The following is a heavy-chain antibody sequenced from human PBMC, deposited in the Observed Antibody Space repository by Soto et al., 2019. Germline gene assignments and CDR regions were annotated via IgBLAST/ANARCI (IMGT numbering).Heavy chain of an antibody. CDR2: IYYSGST. J-gene: IGHJ3*02. V-gene: IGHV4-39*01. D-gene: IGHD3-22*01. CDR1: GGSISSSSYY. CDR3: ARTEKYYYDSSGYDAFDI. Sequence: SWTLSLTCTVSGGSISSSSYYWGLILQPPGKGLEWIGSIYYSGSTYYNPSLKSRVTISVDTSKNQFSLKLSSVTAADTAVYYCARTEKYYYDSSGYDAFDIWGQGTMVTVSS.